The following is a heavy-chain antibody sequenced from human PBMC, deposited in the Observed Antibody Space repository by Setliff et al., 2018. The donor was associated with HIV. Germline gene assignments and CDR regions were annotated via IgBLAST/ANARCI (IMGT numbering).Heavy chain of an antibody. CDR3: ARGWAVAPDY. V-gene: IGHV3-21*01. Sequence: GGSLRLSCGASGFTFSNAWMNWVRQAPGKGLEWVSSISSSSSYIYYADSVKGRFTISRDNAKNSLYLQMNSLRAEDTAVYYCARGWAVAPDYWGQGTLVTVSS. CDR1: GFTFSNAW. D-gene: IGHD6-19*01. J-gene: IGHJ4*02. CDR2: ISSSSSYI.